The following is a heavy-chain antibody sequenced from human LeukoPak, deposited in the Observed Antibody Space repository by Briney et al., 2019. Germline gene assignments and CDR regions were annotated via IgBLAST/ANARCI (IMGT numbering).Heavy chain of an antibody. J-gene: IGHJ4*02. CDR3: AREAHSSGWPLDY. Sequence: GGSLRLSCAASGFTFTTYAIHRVRQAPGKGLEFVSAINDNGYSTFYANSVKGRFTVSRDNSKNTAYLQMGSLRAEDLAVYYCAREAHSSGWPLDYWGQGTLVSVSS. CDR1: GFTFTTYA. V-gene: IGHV3-64*01. CDR2: INDNGYST. D-gene: IGHD6-19*01.